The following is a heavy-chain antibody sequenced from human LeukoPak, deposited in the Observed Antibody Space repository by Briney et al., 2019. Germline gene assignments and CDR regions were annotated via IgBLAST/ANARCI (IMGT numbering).Heavy chain of an antibody. Sequence: GGSLRLSCVASGFTFSSYWMTWVRQAPGKGLEWVANIKTDGSQIYYVDSVKGRFTISRDNSKNTLYLQMNSLRAEDTAVYYCLPYGPSLGYWGQGTLVTVSS. J-gene: IGHJ4*02. V-gene: IGHV3-7*01. D-gene: IGHD3-10*01. CDR2: IKTDGSQI. CDR1: GFTFSSYW. CDR3: LPYGPSLGY.